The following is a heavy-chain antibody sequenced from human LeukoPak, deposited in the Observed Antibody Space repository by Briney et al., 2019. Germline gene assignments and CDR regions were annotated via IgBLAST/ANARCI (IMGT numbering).Heavy chain of an antibody. CDR1: GGSFSGYY. V-gene: IGHV4-34*01. CDR2: INHSGST. Sequence: SETLTLTCAVYGGSFSGYYGSWIRQPPGKGLEWIGEINHSGSTNYNPSLKSRVTISVDTSKNQFSLKLSSVTAADTAVYYCARDYYDSSGPAFYFDYWGQGTLVTVSS. CDR3: ARDYYDSSGPAFYFDY. J-gene: IGHJ4*02. D-gene: IGHD3-22*01.